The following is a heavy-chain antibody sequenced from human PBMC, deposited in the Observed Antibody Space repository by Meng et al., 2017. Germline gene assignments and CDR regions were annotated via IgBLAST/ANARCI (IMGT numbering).Heavy chain of an antibody. D-gene: IGHD3-10*01. CDR3: ARDPPGLLWFGEYYYYYGMDV. J-gene: IGHJ6*02. CDR2: IYTSGST. V-gene: IGHV4-4*07. Sequence: GSLRLSCTVSGGSISSYYWSWIRQPAGKGLEWIGRIYTSGSTNYNPSLKSRVTMSVDTSKNQFSLKLSSVTAADTAVYYCARDPPGLLWFGEYYYYYGMDVWGQGTTVTVSS. CDR1: GGSISSYY.